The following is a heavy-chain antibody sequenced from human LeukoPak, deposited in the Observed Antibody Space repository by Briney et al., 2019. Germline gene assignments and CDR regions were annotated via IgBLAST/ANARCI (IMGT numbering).Heavy chain of an antibody. CDR3: ARGGQRLLFCYYYYYMDV. Sequence: SETLSLTCAVYGGSFSGYYWSWIRQPPGKGLEWIGEINHSGSTNYNPSLKSRVTISVDTSKNQFSLKLSSVTAADTAVYYCARGGQRLLFCYYYYYMDVWGKGTTVTVSS. D-gene: IGHD2-21*02. CDR2: INHSGST. CDR1: GGSFSGYY. J-gene: IGHJ6*03. V-gene: IGHV4-34*01.